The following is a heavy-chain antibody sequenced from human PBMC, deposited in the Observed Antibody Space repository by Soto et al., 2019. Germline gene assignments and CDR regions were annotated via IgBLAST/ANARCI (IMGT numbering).Heavy chain of an antibody. D-gene: IGHD2-21*01. Sequence: QVQLVQSGAEVRKPGAAVKLSCQAAGYTFTHYYIHWVRQAPGQGLEWLGIINPDTGTTSYAQTFQGRVTLTTDTSASTVYLERSGLAAEDTAVYYCASCPIYGGDSYFACWGQGPLVPVSS. V-gene: IGHV1-46*01. CDR2: INPDTGTT. J-gene: IGHJ4*02. CDR1: GYTFTHYY. CDR3: ASCPIYGGDSYFAC.